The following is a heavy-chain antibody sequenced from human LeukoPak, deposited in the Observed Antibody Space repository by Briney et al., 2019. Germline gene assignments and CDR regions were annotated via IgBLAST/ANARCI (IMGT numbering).Heavy chain of an antibody. CDR2: IYTDGSNT. D-gene: IGHD3-22*01. V-gene: IGHV3-74*01. CDR3: VVWGEDRSGNRFDF. J-gene: IGHJ4*02. CDR1: GFTFDYYW. Sequence: GGSVRLSCAASGFTFDYYWMHWVRRAPGKGLMWVSRIYTDGSNTHYADSVKGRFTISRDNAKNTLYLQMNGLRVEDTAIYYCVVWGEDRSGNRFDFWGEGTLVTVSS.